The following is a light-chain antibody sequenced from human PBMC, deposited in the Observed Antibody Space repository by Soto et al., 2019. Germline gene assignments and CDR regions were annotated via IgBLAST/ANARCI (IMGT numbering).Light chain of an antibody. J-gene: IGLJ2*01. Sequence: QSALTQPASVSGSPGQSITISCTGTSSDIGAYNFVSWYQQHPGKAPQLMLYDVNIRPSGVSNRFSGSKSGNTASLTISGLQAEEEADYYCTSWTTSNTMIFGGGTKVTVL. CDR2: DVN. V-gene: IGLV2-14*03. CDR3: TSWTTSNTMI. CDR1: SSDIGAYNF.